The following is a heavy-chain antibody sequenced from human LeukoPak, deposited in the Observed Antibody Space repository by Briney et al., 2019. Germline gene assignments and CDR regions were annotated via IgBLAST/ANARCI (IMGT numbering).Heavy chain of an antibody. Sequence: SETLSLTCTVSGGSISSYYRSWIRQPAAKGLEWVGRIYTSWCTNYNTSLKSRVTITVDTYKKQFSLKLSSVTAADTAVYYCARDGYSSGWPFDYWGQGTLVTVSS. CDR1: GGSISSYY. CDR3: ARDGYSSGWPFDY. CDR2: IYTSWCT. V-gene: IGHV4-4*07. D-gene: IGHD6-19*01. J-gene: IGHJ4*02.